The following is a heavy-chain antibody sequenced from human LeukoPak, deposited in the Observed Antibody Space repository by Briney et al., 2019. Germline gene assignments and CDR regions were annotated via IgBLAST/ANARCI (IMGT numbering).Heavy chain of an antibody. Sequence: PSEPLPLTCTVSGCSVSNTNYYWGWIRQPPGKGLEWIVNIYYSGSTYYNPSLKSRVTISVDTSNNHFSLKLSSVTAADTAVYCWARIVFRGSYRFDYWGQGTLLTVSS. CDR2: IYYSGST. J-gene: IGHJ4*02. CDR3: ARIVFRGSYRFDY. D-gene: IGHD1-26*01. CDR1: GCSVSNTNYY. V-gene: IGHV4-39*02.